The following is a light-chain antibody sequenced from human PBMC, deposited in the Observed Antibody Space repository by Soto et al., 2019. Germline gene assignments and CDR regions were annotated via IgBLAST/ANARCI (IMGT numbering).Light chain of an antibody. CDR2: DAS. Sequence: DIQMTQSPSTLPASVGERVTITCRASQSISNWLAWYQQKPWTAPKLLIYDASTLQGGIASRFSGSGSGTEFTLTISSLQPDDFATYYCQQYNSYWTFGQGTKVDIK. CDR3: QQYNSYWT. J-gene: IGKJ1*01. CDR1: QSISNW. V-gene: IGKV1-5*01.